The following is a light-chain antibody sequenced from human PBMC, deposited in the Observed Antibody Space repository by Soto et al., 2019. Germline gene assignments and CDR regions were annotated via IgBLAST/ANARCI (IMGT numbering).Light chain of an antibody. CDR1: QSVSSN. Sequence: EIVMTQSPATLSVSPGERATLSCRASQSVSSNLVWYQQNPGQAPRLLIYETSTRATGVPARFSGSGSGTEFTLTISSLQSEDFAVYYCQQYNDWPPYTFGQGTKVDIK. CDR3: QQYNDWPPYT. V-gene: IGKV3-15*01. CDR2: ETS. J-gene: IGKJ1*01.